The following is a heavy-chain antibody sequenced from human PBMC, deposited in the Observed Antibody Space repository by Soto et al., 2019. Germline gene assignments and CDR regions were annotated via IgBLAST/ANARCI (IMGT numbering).Heavy chain of an antibody. D-gene: IGHD3-3*01. V-gene: IGHV3-21*01. CDR2: ISVSSSYI. CDR3: ATIQRSGPRWGMEV. J-gene: IGHJ6*01. CDR1: PSAFTTYS. Sequence: EVPLVESGGGLVKPGGSLRLSCAASPSAFTTYSINWVRQAPGKGLEWVSSISVSSSYIYYAASVKGRLTISRDNAKNSVYLQMDNLRADDTAVYHVATIQRSGPRWGMEVWGKGTTVTVAS.